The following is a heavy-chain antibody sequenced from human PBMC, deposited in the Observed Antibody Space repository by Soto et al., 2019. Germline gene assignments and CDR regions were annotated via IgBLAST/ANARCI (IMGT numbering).Heavy chain of an antibody. V-gene: IGHV3-74*01. J-gene: IGHJ4*02. D-gene: IGHD5-18*01. CDR3: ARGANGYYYFDY. Sequence: EVQLVESGGGLVQPGGSLRLSCAASGFSLSDYWMHWVRQAPGEGLVWLSRITRDGSSTNYADSVKGRFTISRDNAKNTLYLQVNSLRGVDTAVYYCARGANGYYYFDYWGQGTLVTVSS. CDR2: ITRDGSST. CDR1: GFSLSDYW.